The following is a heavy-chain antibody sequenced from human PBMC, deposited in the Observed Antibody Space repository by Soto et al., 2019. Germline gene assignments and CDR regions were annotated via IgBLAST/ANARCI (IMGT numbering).Heavy chain of an antibody. V-gene: IGHV4-4*02. J-gene: IGHJ4*02. Sequence: QVQMQESGPGLVKPSGTLSLTCTVSGDSMTRSVWWTWVRQPPGKGLEWIGEVFHTGNTNYNPSLKSRVTMSVDKSTNEFSLKVTSVTAVDTAIYYCARKAWVRFDYWGQGALVTVSS. CDR3: ARKAWVRFDY. D-gene: IGHD7-27*01. CDR2: VFHTGNT. CDR1: GDSMTRSVW.